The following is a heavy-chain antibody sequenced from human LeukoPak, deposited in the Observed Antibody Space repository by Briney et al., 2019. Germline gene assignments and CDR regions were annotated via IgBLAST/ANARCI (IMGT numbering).Heavy chain of an antibody. CDR1: GGTFISYA. J-gene: IGHJ4*02. CDR2: IIPIFGTA. V-gene: IGHV1-69*13. D-gene: IGHD3-22*01. CDR3: ATYYYDSSGYYYSPFDY. Sequence: SVKVSCKASGGTFISYAISWVRQAPGQGLEWMGGIIPIFGTANYAQKFQGRVTITADESTSTAYMELSSLRSEDTAVYYCATYYYDSSGYYYSPFDYWGQGTLVTVSS.